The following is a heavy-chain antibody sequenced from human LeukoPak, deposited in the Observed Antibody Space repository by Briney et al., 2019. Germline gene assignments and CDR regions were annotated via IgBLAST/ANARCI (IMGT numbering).Heavy chain of an antibody. D-gene: IGHD6-13*01. Sequence: ASVKVSCKASGGTFSSYAISWVRQAPGQRLEWMGGIIPIFGTANYAQKFQGRVTITTDESTSTAYMELSSLRSEDTAVYYCARVRQYSSSWLPYYYYMDVWGKGTTVTVSS. CDR2: IIPIFGTA. J-gene: IGHJ6*03. CDR3: ARVRQYSSSWLPYYYYMDV. CDR1: GGTFSSYA. V-gene: IGHV1-69*05.